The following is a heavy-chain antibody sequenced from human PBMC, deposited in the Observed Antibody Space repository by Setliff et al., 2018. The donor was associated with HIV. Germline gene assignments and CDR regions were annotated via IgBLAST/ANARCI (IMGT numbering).Heavy chain of an antibody. D-gene: IGHD3-3*01. Sequence: PETLSLTCTVSGGSISSYYWSWIRQPPGKGLEWIGYIYTSGSTNYNPSLKSRVTMSVGTSKNQFSLKLSSVTAADTAVYYCARCYYNFWSGYPLDYMDVWGKGTTVTVSS. V-gene: IGHV4-4*08. CDR1: GGSISSYY. CDR2: IYTSGST. J-gene: IGHJ6*03. CDR3: ARCYYNFWSGYPLDYMDV.